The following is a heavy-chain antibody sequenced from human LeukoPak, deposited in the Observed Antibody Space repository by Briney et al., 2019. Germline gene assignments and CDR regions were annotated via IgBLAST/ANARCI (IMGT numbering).Heavy chain of an antibody. D-gene: IGHD2-2*01. J-gene: IGHJ4*02. CDR2: ISGSGGST. CDR3: ANGSTSHSGLDY. CDR1: GFTFSSYA. Sequence: GGSLRLSCAASGFTFSSYAMSWVRQAPGKGLEWVSAISGSGGSTYYADSVKGRFTISRDNSKNTLYLQMNSLRAEDTAVYYCANGSTSHSGLDYWGQGTLVTVSS. V-gene: IGHV3-23*01.